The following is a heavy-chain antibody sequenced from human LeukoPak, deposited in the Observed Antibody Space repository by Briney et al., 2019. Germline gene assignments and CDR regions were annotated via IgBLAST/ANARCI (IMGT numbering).Heavy chain of an antibody. CDR1: GFTFSSYG. CDR3: AKSVAANGGY. V-gene: IGHV3-23*01. CDR2: ISGSGGST. Sequence: GGTLRLSCAASGFTFSSYGMSRVRQAPGKGLEWVSAISGSGGSTYYADSVKGRFTISRDNSKNTLYLQMNSLRAEDTAVYYSAKSVAANGGYWGQGTLVTVSS. D-gene: IGHD6-19*01. J-gene: IGHJ4*02.